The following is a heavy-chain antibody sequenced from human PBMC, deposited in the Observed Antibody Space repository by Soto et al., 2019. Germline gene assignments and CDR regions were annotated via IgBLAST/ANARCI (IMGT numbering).Heavy chain of an antibody. V-gene: IGHV1-18*01. CDR2: ISAYNGNT. J-gene: IGHJ6*02. CDR1: GYTFTSYG. Sequence: ASVKVSCKASGYTFTSYGISWVRQAPGQGLEWMGWISAYNGNTNYAQKLQGRVTMTTDTSTSTAYMELRSLRSDDTAVYYCARDRNSGYYYESSGYPPYYGMDFWGQGTTVTVSS. CDR3: ARDRNSGYYYESSGYPPYYGMDF. D-gene: IGHD3-22*01.